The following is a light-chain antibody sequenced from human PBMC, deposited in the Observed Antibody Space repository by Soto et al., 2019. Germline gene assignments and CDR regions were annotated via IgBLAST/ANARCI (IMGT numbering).Light chain of an antibody. CDR1: QDISNY. CDR3: QQYDNLPLT. V-gene: IGKV1-33*01. Sequence: DIQMTQSPSSLSASVGDRVTITCQASQDISNYLNWYQQKPGKAPKLLIYDASNLETGVPSRLSVSGSGTDFTFTISSLQPEDIATYYCQQYDNLPLTFGGGTKVEIK. J-gene: IGKJ4*01. CDR2: DAS.